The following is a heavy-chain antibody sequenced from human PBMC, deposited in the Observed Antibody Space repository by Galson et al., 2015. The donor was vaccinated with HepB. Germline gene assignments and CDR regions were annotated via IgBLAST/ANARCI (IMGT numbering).Heavy chain of an antibody. D-gene: IGHD1-26*01. CDR1: GFTFSSYN. J-gene: IGHJ1*01. CDR2: ISSSSSTI. CDR3: ARDSGDGNYYDIYFQH. V-gene: IGHV3-48*01. Sequence: SLRLSCAASGFTFSSYNMNWVRQAPGKGLEWVSYISSSSSTIYYADSVKGRFTISRDNAKNSLYLQMNSLRAEDTAVYYCARDSGDGNYYDIYFQHWGQGTLVIVSS.